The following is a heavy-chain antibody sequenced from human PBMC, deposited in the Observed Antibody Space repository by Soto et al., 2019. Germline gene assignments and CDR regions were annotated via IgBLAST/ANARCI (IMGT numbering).Heavy chain of an antibody. CDR1: GGSFSGYY. CDR3: ATSTRGLQYYFDY. V-gene: IGHV4-34*01. J-gene: IGHJ4*02. D-gene: IGHD2-15*01. Sequence: PSETLSLTCAVYGGSFSGYYWSWIRQPPGKGLEWIGEINHSGSTNYNPSLKSRVTISVDTSKNQFSLKLSSVTAADTAVYYCATSTRGLQYYFDYWGQGTLVTVSS. CDR2: INHSGST.